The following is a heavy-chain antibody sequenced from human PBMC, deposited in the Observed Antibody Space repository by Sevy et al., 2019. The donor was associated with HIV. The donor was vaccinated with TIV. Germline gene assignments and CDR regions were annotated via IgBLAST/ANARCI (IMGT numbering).Heavy chain of an antibody. CDR1: GDSLSNSGYY. Sequence: SETLSLTCTVSGDSLSNSGYYWGWIRQPPGMGLEWIGNIYYSGSTHYNPSLKSRVTVSIDTSMNQFSLKPSSVTAADTAVYFCARFPYGDYVDYFDYWGQGTLVTVSS. J-gene: IGHJ4*02. CDR3: ARFPYGDYVDYFDY. V-gene: IGHV4-39*01. D-gene: IGHD4-17*01. CDR2: IYYSGST.